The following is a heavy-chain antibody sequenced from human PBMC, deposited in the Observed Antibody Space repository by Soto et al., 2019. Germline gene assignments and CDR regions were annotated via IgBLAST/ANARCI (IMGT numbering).Heavy chain of an antibody. J-gene: IGHJ6*02. Sequence: QLQLQESGPGLVKPSASLSLTCTVSGGYVSSSSYYWGWSRQPPCKGLEWTGSIYYSGSTYYNQSLKSRVTISVDTSNNQFAMKLSSVTAADTAVYYCARLRYGSGIPHYYYYCGLDVWGQGTTVTVSS. CDR2: IYYSGST. D-gene: IGHD3-10*01. CDR1: GGYVSSSSYY. CDR3: ARLRYGSGIPHYYYYCGLDV. V-gene: IGHV4-39*01.